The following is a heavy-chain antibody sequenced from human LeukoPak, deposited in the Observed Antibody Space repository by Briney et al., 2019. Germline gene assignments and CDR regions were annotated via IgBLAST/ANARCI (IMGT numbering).Heavy chain of an antibody. Sequence: PSETLSLSCAVYGGSFSGYYWSWIRQPPGKGLEWIGEINHSGSTNYNPSLKSRVTISVDTSKNQFSLKVTPVTAADTAVYYCARSTEGYCSSTSCYVFDYWGQGTLVTVSS. CDR2: INHSGST. CDR3: ARSTEGYCSSTSCYVFDY. D-gene: IGHD2-2*01. V-gene: IGHV4-34*01. J-gene: IGHJ4*02. CDR1: GGSFSGYY.